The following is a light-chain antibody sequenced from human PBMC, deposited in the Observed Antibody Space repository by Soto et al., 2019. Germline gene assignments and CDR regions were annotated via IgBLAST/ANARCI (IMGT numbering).Light chain of an antibody. J-gene: IGLJ3*02. Sequence: QPVLTQPPSVSGAPGQRVTIPCTGSSSNIGAGYDVHWYQQLPGTAPKLIIYGNNYRPSGVPDRFSGSKSGTSASLAITGLQAEDEADYYCQSYDSSLSVVFGGGTKVTVL. V-gene: IGLV1-40*01. CDR1: SSNIGAGYD. CDR2: GNN. CDR3: QSYDSSLSVV.